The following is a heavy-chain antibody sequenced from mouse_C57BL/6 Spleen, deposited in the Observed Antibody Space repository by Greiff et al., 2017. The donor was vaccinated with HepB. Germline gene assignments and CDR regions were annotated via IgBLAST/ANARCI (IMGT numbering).Heavy chain of an antibody. Sequence: QVQLQQSGPELVKPGASVKISCKASGYAFSSSWMNWVKQRPGKGLEWIGRIYPGDGDTNYNGKFKGKATLTADKSSSTAYMQLSSLTSEDSAVYFCARSYYDYDLWYFDVWGTGTTVTVAS. CDR3: ARSYYDYDLWYFDV. CDR1: GYAFSSSW. D-gene: IGHD2-4*01. J-gene: IGHJ1*03. CDR2: IYPGDGDT. V-gene: IGHV1-82*01.